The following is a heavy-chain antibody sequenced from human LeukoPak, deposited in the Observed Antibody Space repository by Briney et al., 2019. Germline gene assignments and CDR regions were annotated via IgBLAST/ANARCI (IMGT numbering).Heavy chain of an antibody. J-gene: IGHJ5*02. CDR3: ARDNHGTELLWFGAPTGGTGNWFDP. V-gene: IGHV4-4*07. CDR2: IYTSGST. Sequence: PSETLSLTCTVSGGSISSYYWSWIRQPAGKGLEWIGRIYTSGSTNYNPSLKSRVTMSVDTSKNQFSLKLSSVTAADTAVYYCARDNHGTELLWFGAPTGGTGNWFDPWGQGTLVTVSS. D-gene: IGHD3-10*01. CDR1: GGSISSYY.